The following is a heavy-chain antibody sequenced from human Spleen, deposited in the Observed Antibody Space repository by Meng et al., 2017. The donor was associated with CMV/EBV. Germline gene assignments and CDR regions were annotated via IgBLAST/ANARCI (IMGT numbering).Heavy chain of an antibody. V-gene: IGHV4-34*01. CDR1: GGSFSGYY. J-gene: IGHJ5*02. CDR2: INHSGST. D-gene: IGHD6-13*01. Sequence: SETLSLTCAVYGGSFSGYYWSWIRQPPGKGLEWIGEINHSGSTNYNPSLKSRVTISVDTSKNQFSLKLSSVTAADTAVYYCARGEVYSSSWYATDWFDPWGQGTLVTVSS. CDR3: ARGEVYSSSWYATDWFDP.